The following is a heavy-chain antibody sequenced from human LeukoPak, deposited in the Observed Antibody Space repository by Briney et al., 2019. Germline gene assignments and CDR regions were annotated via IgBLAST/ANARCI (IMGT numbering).Heavy chain of an antibody. Sequence: ASVKVSCKASGYTFTGYYMHWVRQAPGQGLEWMGWINPNSGGTNYAQKFQGRVTMTRGTSICTAYMELSRLRSDDTAVYYCARGYCSSTSCKPWSGWFDPWGQGTLVTVSS. CDR1: GYTFTGYY. V-gene: IGHV1-2*02. D-gene: IGHD2-2*01. CDR2: INPNSGGT. J-gene: IGHJ5*02. CDR3: ARGYCSSTSCKPWSGWFDP.